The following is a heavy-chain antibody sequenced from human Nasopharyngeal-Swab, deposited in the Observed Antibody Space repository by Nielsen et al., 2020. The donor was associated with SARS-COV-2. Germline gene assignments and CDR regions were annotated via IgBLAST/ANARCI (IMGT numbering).Heavy chain of an antibody. D-gene: IGHD5-12*01. CDR3: ARDSSGYENYYYYYYMDV. J-gene: IGHJ6*03. CDR1: GFTFSSYS. Sequence: ESLKISCAASGFTFSSYSMNWVRQAPGKGLEWVSSISSSSSYIYYADSVKGRFTISRDNAKNSLYLQMNSLRAEDTAVYYCARDSSGYENYYYYYYMDVWGKGTTVTVSS. CDR2: ISSSSSYI. V-gene: IGHV3-21*01.